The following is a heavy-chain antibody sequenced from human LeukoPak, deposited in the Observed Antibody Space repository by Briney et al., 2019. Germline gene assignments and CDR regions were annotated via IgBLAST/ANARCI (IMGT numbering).Heavy chain of an antibody. V-gene: IGHV3-23*01. CDR3: AKWGDYDVLTGYYVSDY. D-gene: IGHD3-9*01. J-gene: IGHJ4*02. Sequence: GGSLRLSCAASGFTFSNYAMSWVRKAPGKGLKWASAITGSGSGIYYADSMKSRFTISRDNSKNTLYLQINSLRAEDTAVYYCAKWGDYDVLTGYYVSDYWGQGTLVTVSS. CDR1: GFTFSNYA. CDR2: ITGSGSGI.